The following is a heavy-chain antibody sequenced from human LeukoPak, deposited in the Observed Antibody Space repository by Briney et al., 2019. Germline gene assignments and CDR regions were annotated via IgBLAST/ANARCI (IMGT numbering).Heavy chain of an antibody. J-gene: IGHJ4*02. CDR2: INHSGST. D-gene: IGHD3-22*01. Sequence: SETLSLTCAVYGGSFSGYYWSWIRQPPGKGLEWIGEINHSGSTNYNPSLKGRVTISVDTSKSQFSLKLNSMTAADTAVYYCARGAQTYYDKAPVDHWGQGTLVTVSS. V-gene: IGHV4-34*01. CDR3: ARGAQTYYDKAPVDH. CDR1: GGSFSGYY.